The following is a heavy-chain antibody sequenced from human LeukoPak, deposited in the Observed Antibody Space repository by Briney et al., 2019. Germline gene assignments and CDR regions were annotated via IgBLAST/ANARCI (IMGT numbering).Heavy chain of an antibody. D-gene: IGHD6-13*01. CDR1: GGTFSSYA. CDR2: IIPILGIA. V-gene: IGHV1-69*04. CDR3: ARQAQDYSSSWYYWFDP. Sequence: SVRVSCKASGGTFSSYAISWVRQAPGQGLEWMGRIIPILGIANYAQKFQGRVTITADKSTSTAYMELSSLRSEDTAVYYCARQAQDYSSSWYYWFDPWGQGTLVTVSS. J-gene: IGHJ5*02.